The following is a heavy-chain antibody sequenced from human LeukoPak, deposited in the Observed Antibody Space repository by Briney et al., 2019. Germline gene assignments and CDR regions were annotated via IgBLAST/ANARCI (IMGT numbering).Heavy chain of an antibody. Sequence: PSETLSLTCTVSGGSISNYFWSWIRQPPGKGLVWIGYIFYSGNTHYNPSLKSRVTMSVDTSKNQFSLRLSSVTPADTAVYYCARDRGEGIVGTFDYWGQGTLVTVSS. V-gene: IGHV4-59*01. D-gene: IGHD1-26*01. CDR1: GGSISNYF. CDR3: ARDRGEGIVGTFDY. CDR2: IFYSGNT. J-gene: IGHJ4*02.